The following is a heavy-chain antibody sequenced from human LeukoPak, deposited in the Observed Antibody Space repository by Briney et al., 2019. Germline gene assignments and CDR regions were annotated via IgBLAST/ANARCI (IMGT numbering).Heavy chain of an antibody. V-gene: IGHV5-51*01. J-gene: IGHJ4*02. D-gene: IGHD6-19*01. Sequence: KSGESLKISCQTSGYSFTTYWIGWVRQMPGKGLEWMGIIWPTDSSTRYSPSFQGQVTISADRSISTAYLQWSSLKASDTAMYYCVGRGIEVAGIDHWGQGTLVTVFS. CDR1: GYSFTTYW. CDR3: VGRGIEVAGIDH. CDR2: IWPTDSST.